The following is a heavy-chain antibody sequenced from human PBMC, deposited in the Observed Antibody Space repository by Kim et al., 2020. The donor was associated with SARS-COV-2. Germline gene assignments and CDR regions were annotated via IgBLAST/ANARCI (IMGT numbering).Heavy chain of an antibody. CDR2: IWYDGSNK. Sequence: GGSLRLSCAASGFTFSSYGMHWVRQAPGKGLEWVAVIWYDGSNKYYADSVKGRFTISRDNSTNTLYLQMNSLRAEDTAVYYCARGLEGCGGDCFPAVDAFDIWGQGTMVTLSS. CDR1: GFTFSSYG. J-gene: IGHJ3*02. D-gene: IGHD2-21*02. V-gene: IGHV3-33*01. CDR3: ARGLEGCGGDCFPAVDAFDI.